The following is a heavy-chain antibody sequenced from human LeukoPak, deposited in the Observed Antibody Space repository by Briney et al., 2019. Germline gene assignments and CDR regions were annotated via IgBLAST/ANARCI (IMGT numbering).Heavy chain of an antibody. D-gene: IGHD3-22*01. CDR3: ARDRDSSGYSIFDY. Sequence: GGSLRLSCAASGFTFSSYGMHWVRQAPGKGLEWAAFIRYDGSNKYYADSVKGRFTISRDNSKNTLYLQMNSLRAEDTAVYYCARDRDSSGYSIFDYWGQGTLVTVSS. V-gene: IGHV3-30*02. CDR2: IRYDGSNK. CDR1: GFTFSSYG. J-gene: IGHJ4*02.